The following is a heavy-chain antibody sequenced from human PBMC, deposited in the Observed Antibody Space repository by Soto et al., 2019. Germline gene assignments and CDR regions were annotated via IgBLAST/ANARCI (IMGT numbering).Heavy chain of an antibody. D-gene: IGHD4-17*01. J-gene: IGHJ4*02. Sequence: EVQLVESGGGLVQPGESLKLSCAVSGFTFSGSAMHWVRQASGKGLEWVGRIRSKANNYATAYAASVKGRFTISRDDSKHTAYLQVNSLKSEDTAVYYCTRGYGDYVRDYWGQGTLVTVSS. CDR1: GFTFSGSA. CDR2: IRSKANNYAT. V-gene: IGHV3-73*01. CDR3: TRGYGDYVRDY.